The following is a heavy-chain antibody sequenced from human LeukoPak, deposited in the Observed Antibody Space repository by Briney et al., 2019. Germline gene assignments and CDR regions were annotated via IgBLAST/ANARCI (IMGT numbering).Heavy chain of an antibody. CDR2: IKSKTDGGTT. CDR1: GFTFSNAW. D-gene: IGHD5-18*01. CDR3: TTQYVDTAMGYYFDY. J-gene: IGHJ4*02. V-gene: IGHV3-15*01. Sequence: GGSLRLSCAASGFTFSNAWMSWVRQAPGKGLEWVGRIKSKTDGGTTDYAAPVKGRFTISRDGSKNTLYLQMNSLKTEDTAVYYCTTQYVDTAMGYYFDYWGQGALVTVSS.